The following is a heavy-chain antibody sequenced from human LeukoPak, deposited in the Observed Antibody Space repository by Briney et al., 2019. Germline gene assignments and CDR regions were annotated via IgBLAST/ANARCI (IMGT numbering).Heavy chain of an antibody. CDR3: AKAPECSYFWVFDY. Sequence: GGSLRLYCAASEFTFSSYAMNRVRQVPGKGLEWVSGICGSGVNTYYADSVKGRFTISRDNSKNTLYLQMNTLRAEDTAIFYCAKAPECSYFWVFDYWGQGTLVTVSS. CDR2: ICGSGVNT. CDR1: EFTFSSYA. V-gene: IGHV3-23*01. D-gene: IGHD3-3*01. J-gene: IGHJ4*02.